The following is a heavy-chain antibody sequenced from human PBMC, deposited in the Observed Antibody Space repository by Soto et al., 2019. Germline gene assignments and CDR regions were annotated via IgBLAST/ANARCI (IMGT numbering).Heavy chain of an antibody. D-gene: IGHD2-15*01. V-gene: IGHV3-23*01. CDR1: GFTFRSYA. CDR3: AKDTVVTS. CDR2: ISGSGGST. J-gene: IGHJ4*02. Sequence: PGGFLRLACGASGFTFRSYAMSWVRQAPGEGLEWVSAISGSGGSTYYADSVKGRFTISRDNSKNTLYLQMNSLRAEDTAVYYCAKDTVVTSWGQGTLVTVSS.